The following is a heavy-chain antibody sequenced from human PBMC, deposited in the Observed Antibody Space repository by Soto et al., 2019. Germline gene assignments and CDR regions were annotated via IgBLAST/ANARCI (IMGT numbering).Heavy chain of an antibody. CDR2: IIPIFGST. Sequence: QVQLVQSGAEVRKPGSSVKVSCKASGGTFSNSAITWVRQAPGQGLEWVGGIIPIFGSTNYAQKFQGRVTIAPDESTXKXSXEXXSLTSEDTAVYYCARDGDLRSDFWSGPLGGGWFDPWGQGTLVTVSS. V-gene: IGHV1-69*05. D-gene: IGHD3-3*01. CDR1: GGTFSNSA. J-gene: IGHJ5*02. CDR3: ARDGDLRSDFWSGPLGGGWFDP.